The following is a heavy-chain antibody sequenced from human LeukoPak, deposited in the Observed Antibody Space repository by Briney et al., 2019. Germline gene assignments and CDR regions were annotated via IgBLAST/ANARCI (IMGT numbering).Heavy chain of an antibody. CDR2: ISGSDGST. V-gene: IGHV3-23*01. Sequence: GGSLRLSCAASGFTFNNYGMSWVRQAPGKGLEWVSTISGSDGSTYYADSVKGRFTISRDNSKNTLFLQMNSLRAEDTAVYYCAKDLLAGKGRGLVDYWGQGTLVTVSS. D-gene: IGHD6-19*01. CDR3: AKDLLAGKGRGLVDY. J-gene: IGHJ4*02. CDR1: GFTFNNYG.